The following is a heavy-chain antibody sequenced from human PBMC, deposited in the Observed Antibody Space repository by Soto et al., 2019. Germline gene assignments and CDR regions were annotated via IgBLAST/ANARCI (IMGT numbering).Heavy chain of an antibody. J-gene: IGHJ3*02. V-gene: IGHV4-34*01. CDR1: GGSFSGYY. Sequence: SETLSLTCAVYGGSFSGYYWSWIRQPPGKGLEWIGEINHSGSTNYNPSLKSRVTISVDTSKNQFSLKLSSVTAADTAVYYCARGEILSRGYSGYDGGAFDIWGQGTMVTVSS. CDR3: ARGEILSRGYSGYDGGAFDI. CDR2: INHSGST. D-gene: IGHD5-12*01.